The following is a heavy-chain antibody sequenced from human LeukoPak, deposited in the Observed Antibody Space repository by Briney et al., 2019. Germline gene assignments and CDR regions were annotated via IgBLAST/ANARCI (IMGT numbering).Heavy chain of an antibody. V-gene: IGHV4-34*01. CDR2: INHSGST. CDR1: GGSFSGYY. Sequence: SETLSLTCAVYGGSFSGYYWSWIRQPPGKGLEWIGEINHSGSTNYNPSLKSRVTTSVDTSKNQFSLKLSSVTAADTAVYYCAREGGGIQLWFDYWGQGTLVTVSS. CDR3: AREGGGIQLWFDY. J-gene: IGHJ4*02. D-gene: IGHD5-18*01.